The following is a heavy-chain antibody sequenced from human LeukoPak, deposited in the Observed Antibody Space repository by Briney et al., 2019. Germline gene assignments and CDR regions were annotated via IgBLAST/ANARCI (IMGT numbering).Heavy chain of an antibody. CDR2: ISGRGGST. J-gene: IGHJ4*02. V-gene: IGHV3-23*01. CDR1: RFTFSSYA. Sequence: GGSLRLSCAASRFTFSSYAMSWVRQAPGKGLERVSSISGRGGSTYYADSVKGRFTISRDNSKNTLYLQMNSLRAEDTAVYYCAKSSYYDSSGFYREYYFDYWGQGTLVTVSS. D-gene: IGHD3-22*01. CDR3: AKSSYYDSSGFYREYYFDY.